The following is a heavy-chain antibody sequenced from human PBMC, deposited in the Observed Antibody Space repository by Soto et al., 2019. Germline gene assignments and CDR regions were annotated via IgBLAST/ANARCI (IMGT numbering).Heavy chain of an antibody. CDR1: GYRINIDAC. D-gene: IGHD1-20*01. V-gene: IGHV4-38-2*02. J-gene: IGHJ5*02. CDR3: ARDVGRYNINRVWFAP. Sequence: SETLSLTCVVSGYRINIDACWGWIRQSPEKGLEWLGSVCHSGTIYYNPSLKSRVTISLDTSKNQFSLSLSSVTAADTALYYCARDVGRYNINRVWFAPWGQGILVTVSS. CDR2: VCHSGTI.